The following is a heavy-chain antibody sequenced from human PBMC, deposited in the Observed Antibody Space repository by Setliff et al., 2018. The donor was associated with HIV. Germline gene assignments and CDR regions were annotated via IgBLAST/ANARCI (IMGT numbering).Heavy chain of an antibody. V-gene: IGHV3-21*01. D-gene: IGHD1-26*01. CDR1: GFTFSSYS. Sequence: GESLKISCAASGFTFSSYSMNWVRQAPGKGLEWVSYISSSSSYTHYADSVKGRFTTSRDNVKNSLYLRMNSLRAEDTAVYYWARDRYSGSSTDYWGQGTLVTVSS. CDR3: ARDRYSGSSTDY. CDR2: ISSSSSYT. J-gene: IGHJ4*02.